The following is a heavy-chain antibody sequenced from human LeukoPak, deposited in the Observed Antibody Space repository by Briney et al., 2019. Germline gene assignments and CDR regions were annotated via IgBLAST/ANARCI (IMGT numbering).Heavy chain of an antibody. CDR2: IYYSGST. V-gene: IGHV4-59*01. J-gene: IGHJ4*02. Sequence: SETLSLTCTVSGGSIGSYYWSWIRQPPGKGLEWIGYIYYSGSTNYNPSLKSRVTISVDTSKNQFSLKLSSVTAADTAVYYCARSRYYYDSSGYYYVFDYWGEGTLVTVSS. CDR3: ARSRYYYDSSGYYYVFDY. CDR1: GGSIGSYY. D-gene: IGHD3-22*01.